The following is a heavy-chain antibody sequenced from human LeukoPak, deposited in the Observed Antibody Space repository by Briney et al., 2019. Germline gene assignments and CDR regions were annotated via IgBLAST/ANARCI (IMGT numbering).Heavy chain of an antibody. CDR3: ARPHSTYFDEDAAYYFEF. V-gene: IGHV1-2*02. CDR2: INPNSGGT. Sequence: GASVKVSCKASGYTFTGYYMHWVRQAPGQGLEWMGWINPNSGGTNYAQKFQGRVTMTRDTSISTAYMELSRLRSDDTAVYFCARPHSTYFDEDAAYYFEFWGQGTLVTVSS. D-gene: IGHD2/OR15-2a*01. CDR1: GYTFTGYY. J-gene: IGHJ4*02.